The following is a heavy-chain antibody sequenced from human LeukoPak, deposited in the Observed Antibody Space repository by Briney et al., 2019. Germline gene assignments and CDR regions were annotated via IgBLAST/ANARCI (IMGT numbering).Heavy chain of an antibody. CDR1: GYTFTGYY. J-gene: IGHJ5*02. CDR3: ARGVVVPAAIDWFDP. D-gene: IGHD2-2*01. V-gene: IGHV1-2*06. Sequence: ASVKVSCKASGYTFTGYYMHWVRQAPGQGLEWMGRFNPNSGGTNYAQKFQGRVTMTRDTSISTAYMELSRLRSDDTAVYYCARGVVVPAAIDWFDPWGQGTLVTVSS. CDR2: FNPNSGGT.